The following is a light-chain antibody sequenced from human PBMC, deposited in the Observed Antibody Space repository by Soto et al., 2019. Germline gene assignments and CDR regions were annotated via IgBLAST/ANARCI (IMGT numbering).Light chain of an antibody. J-gene: IGLJ3*02. CDR2: DVT. V-gene: IGLV2-14*01. Sequence: QSVLTQPASMSGSPGQSITISCTGTSSDVGTFNYVSWYQQHPGKAPKVMIDDVTNRPSGVSNRFSGSKSGNTASLTISGLQAEDEADYYFSSYTSSNTVVFGGGTTLTVL. CDR3: SSYTSSNTVV. CDR1: SSDVGTFNY.